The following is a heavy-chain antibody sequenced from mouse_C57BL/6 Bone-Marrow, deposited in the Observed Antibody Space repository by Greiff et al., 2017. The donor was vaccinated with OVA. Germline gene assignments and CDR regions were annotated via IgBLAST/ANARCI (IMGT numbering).Heavy chain of an antibody. CDR3: ARHGANWYYFDY. CDR2: FYPGSGSI. D-gene: IGHD4-1*01. V-gene: IGHV1-62-2*01. J-gene: IGHJ2*01. Sequence: QVQLKEPGAELVKPGASVKLSCKASGYTFTEYTINWVKQRSGQGLEWIGWFYPGSGSIKYNEKFKDKATLTADKSSSTVYMELSRLTSEDSAVYFCARHGANWYYFDYWGQGTTLTVSS. CDR1: GYTFTEYT.